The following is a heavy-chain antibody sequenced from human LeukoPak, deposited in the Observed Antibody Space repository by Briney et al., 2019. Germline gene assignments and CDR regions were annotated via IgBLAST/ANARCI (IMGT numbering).Heavy chain of an antibody. CDR2: INHSGST. V-gene: IGHV4-34*01. J-gene: IGHJ5*02. Sequence: SETLSFTCAVYGGSFSGYYWSWIRQPPGKGLEWIGEINHSGSTNYNPSLKSRVTISVDTSKNQFSLKLSSVTAADTAVYYCARGYTVTTFGWFDPWGQGTLVTVSS. CDR1: GGSFSGYY. CDR3: ARGYTVTTFGWFDP. D-gene: IGHD4-17*01.